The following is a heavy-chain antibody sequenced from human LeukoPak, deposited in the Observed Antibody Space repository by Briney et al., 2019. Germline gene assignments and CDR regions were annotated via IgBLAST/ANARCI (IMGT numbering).Heavy chain of an antibody. Sequence: GSLRLSCAASGLTFSRYAMTWVRQAPGKGLEWVSVIRGDGGSTYYADSVKGRFTIYRNNSKNTLSLQMNSLRAEDTAIYYCTKGVLFSTDALDIWGQGTMVTVSS. D-gene: IGHD2-8*02. CDR3: TKGVLFSTDALDI. J-gene: IGHJ3*02. CDR2: IRGDGGST. CDR1: GLTFSRYA. V-gene: IGHV3-23*01.